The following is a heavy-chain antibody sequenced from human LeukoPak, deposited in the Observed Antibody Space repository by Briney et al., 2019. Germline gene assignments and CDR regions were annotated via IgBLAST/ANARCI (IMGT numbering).Heavy chain of an antibody. D-gene: IGHD6-19*01. CDR2: IYYSGST. V-gene: IGHV4-59*01. CDR1: GGSISSYY. Sequence: SETLSLTCTVSGGSISSYYWSWIRQPPGKGLEWIGYIYYSGSTNYNPSLKSRVTISVDTSKNQFSLKLSSVTAADTAVYYCARVKAVAGNFIFDYWGQGTLVTVSS. CDR3: ARVKAVAGNFIFDY. J-gene: IGHJ4*02.